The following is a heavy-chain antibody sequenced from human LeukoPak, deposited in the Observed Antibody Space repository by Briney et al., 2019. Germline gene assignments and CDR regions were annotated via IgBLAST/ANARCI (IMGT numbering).Heavy chain of an antibody. CDR3: AKFGLSSWYIWRSQDGMDV. CDR1: GFTFSSYG. V-gene: IGHV3-30*18. Sequence: GGSLRLSCAASGFTFSSYGMHWVRQAPGKGLEWVAVISYDGSNKYYADSVKGRFTISRDNPKNTLYLQMNSLRAEDTAVYYCAKFGLSSWYIWRSQDGMDVWGQGTTVTVSS. CDR2: ISYDGSNK. D-gene: IGHD6-13*01. J-gene: IGHJ6*02.